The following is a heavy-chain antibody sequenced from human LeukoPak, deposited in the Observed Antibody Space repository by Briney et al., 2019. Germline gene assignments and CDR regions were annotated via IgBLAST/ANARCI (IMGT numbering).Heavy chain of an antibody. J-gene: IGHJ4*02. V-gene: IGHV3-23*01. D-gene: IGHD3-22*01. CDR2: ISGSDGST. CDR1: GFTFSSYA. Sequence: GGSLRLSCAASGFTFSSYAMSWVRQAPGKGLEWVSAISGSDGSTYYADSVKGRFTISRDNSKNTLYLQMNSLRAEDTAVYYCAKKRGDYYDSSGYYDDYWGQGTLVTVSS. CDR3: AKKRGDYYDSSGYYDDY.